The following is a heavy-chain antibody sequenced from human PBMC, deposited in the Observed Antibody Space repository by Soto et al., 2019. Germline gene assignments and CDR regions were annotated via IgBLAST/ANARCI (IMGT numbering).Heavy chain of an antibody. V-gene: IGHV4-30-4*01. J-gene: IGHJ4*02. CDR1: GGSISSGDYY. D-gene: IGHD3-10*01. Sequence: SETLSLTCTVSGGSISSGDYYWSWIRQPPGKGLEWIGSIYYSGSPYYNPSLKSRVTISVDTSKNQFSLKLSSVTAADTAVYYCPSRKSSPYFDYWGQGTLVTVSS. CDR2: IYYSGSP. CDR3: PSRKSSPYFDY.